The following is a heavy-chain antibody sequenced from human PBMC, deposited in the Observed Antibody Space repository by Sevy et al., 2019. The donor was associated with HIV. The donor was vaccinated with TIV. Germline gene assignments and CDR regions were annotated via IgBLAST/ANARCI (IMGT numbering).Heavy chain of an antibody. D-gene: IGHD3-22*01. Sequence: GESLKISCAASGFTFSSYSMNWVRQAPGKGLEWVSSISSSSSYIYYADSVKGRFTISRDNAKNSLYLQMNSLRAEDTAVYYCARDAALSNYYDSNGYPNAFDIWGQGTMVTVSS. CDR3: ARDAALSNYYDSNGYPNAFDI. CDR2: ISSSSSYI. V-gene: IGHV3-21*01. CDR1: GFTFSSYS. J-gene: IGHJ3*02.